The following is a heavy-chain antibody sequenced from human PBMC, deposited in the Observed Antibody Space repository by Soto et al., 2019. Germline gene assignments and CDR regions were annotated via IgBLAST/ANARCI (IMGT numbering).Heavy chain of an antibody. D-gene: IGHD6-19*01. CDR1: GDSIVSGSY. CDR2: IYHGGTT. J-gene: IGHJ4*03. CDR3: ARVHVMVVAGSTFDY. Sequence: SETLSLTCTVSGDSIVSGSYLVLVRHPAGEGPEWIASIYHGGTTFYNPSLKSRISISVDTSKNQFSLRLTSVTAADTATYYCARVHVMVVAGSTFDYWGPGTLVTVSS. V-gene: IGHV4-38-2*02.